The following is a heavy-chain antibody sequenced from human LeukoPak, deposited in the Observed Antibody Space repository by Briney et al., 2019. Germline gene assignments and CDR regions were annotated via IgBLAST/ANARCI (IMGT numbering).Heavy chain of an antibody. J-gene: IGHJ4*02. Sequence: PGGSLILSCATSGFTFSNYWMSRVRQAPGKGLEWVANINQDGSEEYYVDSVRGRFTISRDNAKNSLYLQMNSLRAEDTAVYYCARPYDSNRDHSGYGYWGRGTLVTVSS. CDR3: ARPYDSNRDHSGYGY. V-gene: IGHV3-7*02. D-gene: IGHD5-12*01. CDR2: INQDGSEE. CDR1: GFTFSNYW.